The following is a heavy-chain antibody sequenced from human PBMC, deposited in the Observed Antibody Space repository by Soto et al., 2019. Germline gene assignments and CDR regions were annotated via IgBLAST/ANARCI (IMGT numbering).Heavy chain of an antibody. J-gene: IGHJ4*02. Sequence: EVQLIESGGGLVQPGGSVRLSCAASGFNFRNYAMGWVRQPPGKGLEWVSFISDGGRSTYYADSVKGRFTVSRDNSKNTLYLQLSSLKAQDTAVYFCARTCDFWDRYSPFDYWGQGTLVTVSS. V-gene: IGHV3-23*01. CDR1: GFNFRNYA. CDR3: ARTCDFWDRYSPFDY. D-gene: IGHD3-3*01. CDR2: ISDGGRST.